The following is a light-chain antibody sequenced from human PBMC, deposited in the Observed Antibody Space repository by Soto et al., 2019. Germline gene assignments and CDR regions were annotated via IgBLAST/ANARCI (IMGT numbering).Light chain of an antibody. CDR1: SSNLGKNH. J-gene: IGLJ2*01. V-gene: IGLV1-51*01. Sequence: QSVLTQPPSVSAAPGQMVTISCSGSSSNLGKNHVSWYQQVPGTAPKLLIYDSSERASGIPDRFSGSRSGTSATLGITGLQTGDEADYYCGTWDSILSAGVFGGGTQLTVL. CDR2: DSS. CDR3: GTWDSILSAGV.